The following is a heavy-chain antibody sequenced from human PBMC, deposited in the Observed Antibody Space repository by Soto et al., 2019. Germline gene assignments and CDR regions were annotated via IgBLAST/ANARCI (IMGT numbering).Heavy chain of an antibody. D-gene: IGHD3-16*01. CDR2: ISSGSSYT. J-gene: IGHJ3*02. Sequence: GGSLRLSCAASGFTFSSYSMIWVRQAPGKGLEWVSSISSGSSYTYYADSLKGRFTISRDNAKNSLYLQMNSLRAEDTAVYYCARVKVGDYDAFDIWGQGTMVTVSS. CDR3: ARVKVGDYDAFDI. V-gene: IGHV3-21*01. CDR1: GFTFSSYS.